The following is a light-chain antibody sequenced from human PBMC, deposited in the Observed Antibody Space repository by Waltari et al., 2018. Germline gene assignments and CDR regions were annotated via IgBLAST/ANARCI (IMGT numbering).Light chain of an antibody. J-gene: IGKJ1*01. CDR3: QQRGDWPPWT. Sequence: TVLTQSPATLSLSPGERATLSCRASQSVSSYLAWYQQKPGQAPRLLIYDASNRATGIPARFSGSGSGTDFSLTIDSLEPEDFAVYYCQQRGDWPPWTFGQGTKVEIK. CDR1: QSVSSY. V-gene: IGKV3-11*01. CDR2: DAS.